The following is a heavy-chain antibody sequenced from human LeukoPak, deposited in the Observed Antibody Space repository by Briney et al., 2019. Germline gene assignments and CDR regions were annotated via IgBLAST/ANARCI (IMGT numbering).Heavy chain of an antibody. CDR1: GGTFSSYA. J-gene: IGHJ4*02. Sequence: GASVKVSCKASGGTFSSYAISWVRQAPGQGLEWMGGIIPIFGTANYAQKFQGRVTITTDESTSTAYMELSSLRSEDTAVYYCARGRYYYDSSGYSHLPDYWGQGTLVTVSA. V-gene: IGHV1-69*05. CDR2: IIPIFGTA. CDR3: ARGRYYYDSSGYSHLPDY. D-gene: IGHD3-22*01.